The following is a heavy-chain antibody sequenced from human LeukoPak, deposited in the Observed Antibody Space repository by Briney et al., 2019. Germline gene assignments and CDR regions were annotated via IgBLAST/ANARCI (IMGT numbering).Heavy chain of an antibody. CDR2: INTNSGNT. D-gene: IGHD3-10*01. CDR3: VREREETYGSGSYTFDH. CDR1: GGTFSSYA. Sequence: ASVKVSCKASGGTFSSYAISWVRQAPGQGLEWMGWINTNSGNTNYLKRLQGRVTMTTDTSTSTAYMELRSLRSDDTAVYYCVREREETYGSGSYTFDHWGQGTLVTVSS. V-gene: IGHV1-18*01. J-gene: IGHJ4*02.